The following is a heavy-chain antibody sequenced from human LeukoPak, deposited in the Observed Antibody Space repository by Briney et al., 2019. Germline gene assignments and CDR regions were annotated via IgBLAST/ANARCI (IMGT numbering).Heavy chain of an antibody. CDR2: INPNSGGT. CDR3: ASPGSGVVVPARYFYYYAMDV. J-gene: IGHJ6*02. V-gene: IGHV1-2*02. Sequence: ASVKVSCKASGYTSTGYYMHWVRQAPGQGLEWTGWINPNSGGTNYAQKFQGRVTMTRDTSISTAYMELSRLRSDDTAVYYCASPGSGVVVPARYFYYYAMDVWGQGTTVTVSS. CDR1: GYTSTGYY. D-gene: IGHD2-2*01.